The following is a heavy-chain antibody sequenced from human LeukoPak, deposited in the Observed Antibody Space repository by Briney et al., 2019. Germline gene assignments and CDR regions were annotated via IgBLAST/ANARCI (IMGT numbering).Heavy chain of an antibody. CDR3: ARLPRYGSGSSFDY. J-gene: IGHJ4*02. D-gene: IGHD3-10*01. CDR2: INHSGST. CDR1: GGSFSGYY. Sequence: SETLSLTCAVYGGSFSGYYWSWIRQPPGKGLEWIGEINHSGSTYYNPSLKSRVTISVDTSKNQFSLKLSSVTAADTAVYYCARLPRYGSGSSFDYWGQGTLVTVSS. V-gene: IGHV4-34*01.